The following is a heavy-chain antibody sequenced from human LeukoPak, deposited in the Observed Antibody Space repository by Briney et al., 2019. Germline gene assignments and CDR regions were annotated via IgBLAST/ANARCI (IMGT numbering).Heavy chain of an antibody. V-gene: IGHV4-34*12. CDR3: ARRGSGWPFDY. D-gene: IGHD6-19*01. J-gene: IGHJ4*02. CDR1: GGSFNGYY. Sequence: SETLSLTCAVFGGSFNGYYWTWIRQSPGKGLEWIGEIIHDGSTNYNPSLKSRVTISVDTSKNQFSLKLSSVTAADTAVYYCARRGSGWPFDYWGQGTLVTVSS. CDR2: IIHDGST.